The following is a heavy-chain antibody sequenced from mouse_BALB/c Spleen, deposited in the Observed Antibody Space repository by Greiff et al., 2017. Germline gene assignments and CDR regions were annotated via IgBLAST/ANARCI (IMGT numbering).Heavy chain of an antibody. CDR3: ARQSSYAMDY. D-gene: IGHD1-1*01. Sequence: EVQLVESGGGLVQPGGSLKLSCAASGFTFSSYTMSWVRQTPEKRLEWVAYISSGGGSTYYPDTVKGRFTISRDNAKNTLYLQMSSLKSEDTAMYYCARQSSYAMDYWGQGTSVTVSS. CDR1: GFTFSSYT. V-gene: IGHV5-12-1*01. CDR2: ISSGGGST. J-gene: IGHJ4*01.